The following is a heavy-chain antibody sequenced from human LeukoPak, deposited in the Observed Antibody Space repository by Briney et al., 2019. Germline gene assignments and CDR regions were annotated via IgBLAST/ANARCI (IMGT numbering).Heavy chain of an antibody. D-gene: IGHD3-16*01. V-gene: IGHV1-8*01. J-gene: IGHJ4*02. CDR3: ARAWGED. CDR1: GYTLTSYD. CDR2: MNPNSGNT. Sequence: ASVKVSCKASGYTLTSYDINWVRQAPGQGLEWMGWMNPNSGNTGYAQKFQGRVTMTRNTSINTAYMELSSLRSEDTAVYYCARAWGEDWGQGTLVTVSS.